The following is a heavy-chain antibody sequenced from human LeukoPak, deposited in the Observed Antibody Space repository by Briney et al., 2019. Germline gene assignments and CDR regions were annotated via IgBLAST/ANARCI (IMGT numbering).Heavy chain of an antibody. Sequence: GGSLRLSCGASGFTFSYHWMHWVRQVPGKGLVWVSRIDGGGSSTSYADSVKGRFSISRDNAKSTLYLQMSSLRAEDTAVYYCARGPGSSGGAYVGNYWGPGTLVTVSS. V-gene: IGHV3-74*01. CDR2: IDGGGSST. D-gene: IGHD4-23*01. CDR3: ARGPGSSGGAYVGNY. J-gene: IGHJ4*01. CDR1: GFTFSYHW.